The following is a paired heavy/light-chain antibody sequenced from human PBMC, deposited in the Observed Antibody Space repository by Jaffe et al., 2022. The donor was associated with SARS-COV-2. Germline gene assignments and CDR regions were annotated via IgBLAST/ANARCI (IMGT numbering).Heavy chain of an antibody. CDR1: GFTFSDYY. CDR3: ARDDSCSGGSCYSDNHHYYGMDV. CDR2: ISPSGSST. Sequence: QVQLVESGGGLVKPGGSLRLSCAASGFTFSDYYMSWVRQAPGKGLEWVSYISPSGSSTYYADSVKGRFTISRDNAKKSLYLQLNSLRAEDTAVYYCARDDSCSGGSCYSDNHHYYGMDVWGQGTTVTVSS. J-gene: IGHJ6*02. V-gene: IGHV3-11*01. D-gene: IGHD2-15*01.
Light chain of an antibody. J-gene: IGKJ1*01. CDR1: QSISSW. V-gene: IGKV1-5*03. Sequence: DIQMTQSPSTLSASVGDRVTITCRASQSISSWLAWYQQKPGKAPKLLIYKASSLESGVPSRFSGSGSGTEFTLTISSLQPDDFATYYCQQYNTYRTFGQGTKVEIK. CDR2: KAS. CDR3: QQYNTYRT.